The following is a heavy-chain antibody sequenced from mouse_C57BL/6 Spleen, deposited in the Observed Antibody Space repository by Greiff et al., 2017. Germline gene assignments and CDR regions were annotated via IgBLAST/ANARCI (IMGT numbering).Heavy chain of an antibody. J-gene: IGHJ4*01. CDR1: GFTFSSYA. CDR2: ISSGGDYI. CDR3: TRDPILRQGAMDY. D-gene: IGHD1-2*01. V-gene: IGHV5-9-1*02. Sequence: EVKVEESGEGLVKPGGSLKLSCAASGFTFSSYAMSWVRQTPEQRLEWVANISSGGDYIYYADTVKGRFTISRDKARNTRYLQMSSLKSEDTAMYYCTRDPILRQGAMDYWGQGTSVTVSS.